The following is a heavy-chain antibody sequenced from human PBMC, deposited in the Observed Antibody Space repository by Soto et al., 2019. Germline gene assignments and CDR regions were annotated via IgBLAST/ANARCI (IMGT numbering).Heavy chain of an antibody. CDR3: ARGRGNTYYDFWSGYYGGDYYYYGMDV. D-gene: IGHD3-3*01. Sequence: PSETLSLTCAVYGGSFSGYYWSWIRQPPGKGLEWIGEINHSGSTNYNPSLKSRVTISVDTSKNQFSLKLSPVTAADTAVYYCARGRGNTYYDFWSGYYGGDYYYYGMDVWGQGTTVTVSS. CDR2: INHSGST. V-gene: IGHV4-34*01. CDR1: GGSFSGYY. J-gene: IGHJ6*02.